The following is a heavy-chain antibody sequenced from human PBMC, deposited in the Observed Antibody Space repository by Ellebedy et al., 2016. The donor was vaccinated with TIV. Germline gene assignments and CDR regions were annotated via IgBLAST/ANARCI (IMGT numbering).Heavy chain of an antibody. D-gene: IGHD1-26*01. CDR1: GFTFGSHI. J-gene: IGHJ3*01. V-gene: IGHV3-48*02. Sequence: PGGSLRLSCEASGFTFGSHIMNWVRQAPGRGLEWISNISPYSSTIHYTDSVKGRFTISRDNAKNSLYLQMSDLRDDDTAVYYCASLVGVTRQDSFDVWGQGTNVIVSS. CDR2: ISPYSSTI. CDR3: ASLVGVTRQDSFDV.